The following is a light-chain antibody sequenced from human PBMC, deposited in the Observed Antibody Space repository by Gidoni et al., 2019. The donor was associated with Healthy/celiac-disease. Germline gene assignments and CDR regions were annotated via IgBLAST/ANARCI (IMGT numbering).Light chain of an antibody. CDR1: QSISNY. J-gene: IGKJ4*01. CDR3: QQSYSLT. CDR2: AAS. Sequence: DIQMTQSPSSLSASVADRVTITCRASQSISNYLNWYQQKPGKAPKLLIYAASSLQSGVPSRFSGSGSGTDFTLTISSLQPEDFATYYCQQSYSLTFGGGTKVEIK. V-gene: IGKV1-39*01.